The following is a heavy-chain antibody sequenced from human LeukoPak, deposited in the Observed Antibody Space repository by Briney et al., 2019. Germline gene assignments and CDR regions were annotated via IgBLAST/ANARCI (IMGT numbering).Heavy chain of an antibody. CDR3: ARCTGGSCVFDY. J-gene: IGHJ4*02. D-gene: IGHD2-8*02. CDR2: IWFDGSKR. Sequence: GGSLRLSCAASGFTFSSYGMHWVRQAPGKGLEWAALIWFDGSKRYYGDSLKGRFTVSRDNSKNTLYLQVDSLRAEDTAVYYCARCTGGSCVFDYWGQGTLVTVSS. V-gene: IGHV3-33*01. CDR1: GFTFSSYG.